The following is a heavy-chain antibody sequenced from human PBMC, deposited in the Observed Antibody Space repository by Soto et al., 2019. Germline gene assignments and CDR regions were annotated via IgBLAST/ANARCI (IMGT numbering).Heavy chain of an antibody. CDR3: ASRVEGLYSGNDRYYFDY. V-gene: IGHV4-39*01. Sequence: SETLSLTCTVSGGSISTSAYYWGWIRQPPGKGLEWIGTIYYSGTSYHNPSLKSRVTISVDTSKNQFSLTLTSVTAADTAVYYCASRVEGLYSGNDRYYFDYWGQGTLVTVAS. J-gene: IGHJ4*02. CDR2: IYYSGTS. CDR1: GGSISTSAYY. D-gene: IGHD5-12*01.